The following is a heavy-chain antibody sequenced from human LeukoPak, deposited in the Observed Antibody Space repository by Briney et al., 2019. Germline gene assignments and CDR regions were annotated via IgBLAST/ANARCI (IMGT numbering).Heavy chain of an antibody. Sequence: ASVKVSCKASGYTFTSHDINWVRQATGQGLEWMGWVSSNSGDTGYAQKFQGRVTMTSDSSISTAYMELSSLRSEDTAIYYCVRTPPNWGFDYWGQGTLVTVSS. V-gene: IGHV1-8*01. CDR1: GYTFTSHD. CDR3: VRTPPNWGFDY. J-gene: IGHJ4*02. D-gene: IGHD7-27*01. CDR2: VSSNSGDT.